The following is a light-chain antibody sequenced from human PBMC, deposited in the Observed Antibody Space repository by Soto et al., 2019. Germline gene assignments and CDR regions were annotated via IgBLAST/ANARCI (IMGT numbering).Light chain of an antibody. CDR1: SSNIGNNY. CDR2: ENN. CDR3: GTWDSSLSAGV. V-gene: IGLV1-51*02. J-gene: IGLJ1*01. Sequence: QSVLTQPPSVSAAPGQKVTISCSGSSSNIGNNYVSWYQQLPGTAPKLLIYENNKRPSGIPERFSGPKSGTSATLGITGLQTGDEGDYYCGTWDSSLSAGVFGTGTKVTVL.